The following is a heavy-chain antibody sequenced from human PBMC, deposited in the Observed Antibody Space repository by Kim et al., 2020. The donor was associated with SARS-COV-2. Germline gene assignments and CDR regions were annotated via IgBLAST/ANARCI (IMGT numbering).Heavy chain of an antibody. CDR3: ARGGVVYIGSPPDF. D-gene: IGHD6-6*01. CDR2: ISSSGSTI. V-gene: IGHV3-11*01. CDR1: GFTFNDYY. J-gene: IGHJ4*01. Sequence: GGSLRLSCAASGFTFNDYYMTWIRQAPGKGLEWVSYISSSGSTIYYADSVKGRFTISRDNAKNSVYLQLNSLRGEDTAVYYCARGGVVYIGSPPDFWGHGTLVTVSS.